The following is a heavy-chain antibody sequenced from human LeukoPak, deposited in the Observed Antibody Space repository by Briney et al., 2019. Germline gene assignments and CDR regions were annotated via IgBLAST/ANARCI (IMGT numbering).Heavy chain of an antibody. V-gene: IGHV3-23*01. Sequence: PGRSLRLSCAASGFTFSNYAMSWVRQAPGKGLEWVSAISGSSGSTYYADSVKGRFTISRDNSKNTVYLQMNSLRAEDTAVYNCAKDMGARVVSAAIPISPFDYWGQGTLVTVSS. CDR3: AKDMGARVVSAAIPISPFDY. D-gene: IGHD2-2*01. CDR1: GFTFSNYA. CDR2: ISGSSGST. J-gene: IGHJ4*02.